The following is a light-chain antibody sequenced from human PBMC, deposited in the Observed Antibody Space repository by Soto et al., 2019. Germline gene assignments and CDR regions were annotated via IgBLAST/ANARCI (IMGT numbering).Light chain of an antibody. CDR1: QSVSSD. J-gene: IGKJ4*01. CDR2: DAS. CDR3: QQYNKWPPLT. V-gene: IGKV3-15*01. Sequence: EIVMTQSPATLSVSPGERATLSCRASQSVSSDLAWYQQKPGQAPRLLIYDASTRATGISVRFSGSGSGTELTPPISSQAAEDFALYYCQQYNKWPPLTFGGGTKVEI.